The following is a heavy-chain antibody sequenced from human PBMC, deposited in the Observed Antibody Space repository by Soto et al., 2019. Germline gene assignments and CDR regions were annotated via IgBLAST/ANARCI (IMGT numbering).Heavy chain of an antibody. J-gene: IGHJ6*02. D-gene: IGHD2-2*01. Sequence: RGESLKISCKGSGYSFTSYWIGWVRQMPGKGLEWMGITYPGDSDTRYSPSFQGQVTISADKSISTAYLQWSSLKASDTAMYYCSRWGLGYCSSTSCYGGMDVWGQGTTVTVSS. CDR2: TYPGDSDT. V-gene: IGHV5-51*01. CDR1: GYSFTSYW. CDR3: SRWGLGYCSSTSCYGGMDV.